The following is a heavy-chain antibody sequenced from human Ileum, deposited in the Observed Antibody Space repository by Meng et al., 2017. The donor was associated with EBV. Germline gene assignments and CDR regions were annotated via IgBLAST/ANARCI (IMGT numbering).Heavy chain of an antibody. CDR1: GGSISSYY. V-gene: IGHV4-59*01. J-gene: IGHJ4*02. CDR2: IYYSGST. Sequence: ESGPGLVNPSATRSLACTAPGGSISSYYWSWIRQPPGKGLEWIGYIYYSGSTNYHPYLKSRVTMSVDTSKNQFSLKMSSAPAADTDEYYCAKNRIHMLDWGQGTLVTVSS. CDR3: AKNRIHMLD. D-gene: IGHD3-10*02.